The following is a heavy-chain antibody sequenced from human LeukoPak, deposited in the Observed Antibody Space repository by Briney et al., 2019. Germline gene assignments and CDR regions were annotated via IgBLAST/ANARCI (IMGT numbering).Heavy chain of an antibody. V-gene: IGHV3-23*01. CDR1: GFTFSSYA. D-gene: IGHD3-22*01. CDR3: ASTKTMIVVVLGY. Sequence: GGSLRLSCAASGFTFSSYAMSWVRQAPGKGLEWVSAISGSGGSTYYADSVKGRFTISRDNSKNTLYLQMNSLRAEDTAVYYCASTKTMIVVVLGYWGQGTLVTVSS. J-gene: IGHJ4*02. CDR2: ISGSGGST.